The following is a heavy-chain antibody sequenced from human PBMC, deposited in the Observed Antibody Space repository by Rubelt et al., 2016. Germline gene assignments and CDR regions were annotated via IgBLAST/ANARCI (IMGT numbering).Heavy chain of an antibody. CDR3: ARDSPDSNSWHFDY. J-gene: IGHJ4*02. V-gene: IGHV4-34*02. CDR1: GGSFSGYY. D-gene: IGHD6-19*01. CDR2: VYHSGDT. Sequence: QVQLQEWGAGLLKPSETLSLTCAVYGGSFSGYYWNWIRQSPGKGLEWVGEVYHSGDTKYNPSLKGRVTMSLDKSKNQFSLKLGSVTAADTAVYYCARDSPDSNSWHFDYWGQGTLVTVSS.